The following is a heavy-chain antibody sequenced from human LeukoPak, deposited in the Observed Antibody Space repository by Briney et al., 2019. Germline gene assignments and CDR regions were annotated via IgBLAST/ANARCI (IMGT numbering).Heavy chain of an antibody. D-gene: IGHD1-14*01. CDR2: IDPNSGDT. J-gene: IGHJ6*03. Sequence: ASVKVSCKASGYTFTGYYIHWVRQAPGQGLEWMGWIDPNSGDTKYVEKFQGRVTMTRDTSFSTAYMELSSLRSEDTAVYYCATTTPAFGDYYYYMDVWGKGTTVTVSS. V-gene: IGHV1-2*02. CDR3: ATTTPAFGDYYYYMDV. CDR1: GYTFTGYY.